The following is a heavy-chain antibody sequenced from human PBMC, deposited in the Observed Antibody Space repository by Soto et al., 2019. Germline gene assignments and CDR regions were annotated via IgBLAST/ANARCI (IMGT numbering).Heavy chain of an antibody. CDR3: ARDRPPGPTSDYYPGMDV. D-gene: IGHD1-1*01. Sequence: AVKVSCKASGGSFSSYAISWVRQAPGQGLEWMGGIIPIFGTANYAQKFQGRVTITADESTSTAYMELSSLRSEDTDVYYCARDRPPGPTSDYYPGMDVWGQ. V-gene: IGHV1-69*13. J-gene: IGHJ6*02. CDR1: GGSFSSYA. CDR2: IIPIFGTA.